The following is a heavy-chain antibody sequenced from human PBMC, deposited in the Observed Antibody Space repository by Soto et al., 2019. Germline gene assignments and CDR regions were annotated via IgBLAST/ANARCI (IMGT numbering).Heavy chain of an antibody. V-gene: IGHV4-34*01. Sequence: SETLSLTCAVYGGSFSGYYWSWIRQPPGKGLEWIGEINHSGSTNYNPSLKSRVTISADTSKNQFSLKLSSVTAADTAVYYCARGLFDYWGQGTLVTVSS. CDR1: GGSFSGYY. J-gene: IGHJ4*02. CDR3: ARGLFDY. CDR2: INHSGST.